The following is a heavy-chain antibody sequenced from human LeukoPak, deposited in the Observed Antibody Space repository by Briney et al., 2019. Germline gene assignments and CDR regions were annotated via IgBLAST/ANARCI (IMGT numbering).Heavy chain of an antibody. V-gene: IGHV1-58*02. CDR1: GFTFNNSP. J-gene: IGHJ4*02. Sequence: SVKVSCKASGFTFNNSPMQWVRQARGQRLEWIGWIVVGSGNTNYAQKFLERVTITSDMSTSTAYMELSSLRSEDTAVYYCAAGSGWYRFDYWDQGTLVTVSS. CDR3: AAGSGWYRFDY. CDR2: IVVGSGNT. D-gene: IGHD6-19*01.